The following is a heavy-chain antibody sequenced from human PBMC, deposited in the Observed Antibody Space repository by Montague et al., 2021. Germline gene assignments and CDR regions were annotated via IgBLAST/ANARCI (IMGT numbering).Heavy chain of an antibody. CDR3: ARDTTTDGFDI. CDR2: ISYSERT. D-gene: IGHD1-1*01. CDR1: GGSISNYF. Sequence: SETLSLTCTVSGGSISNYFWTWIRQPPGKGLEWIGFISYSERTNFNPSLKSRVTTSLDTSKNQFSLNLSSVTAADTAVYYCARDTTTDGFDIWGQGTMVTVSS. J-gene: IGHJ3*02. V-gene: IGHV4-59*13.